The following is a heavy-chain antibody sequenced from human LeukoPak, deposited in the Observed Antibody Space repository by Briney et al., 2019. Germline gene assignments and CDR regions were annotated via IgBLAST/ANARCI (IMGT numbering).Heavy chain of an antibody. J-gene: IGHJ6*04. CDR1: GYSFTSYW. CDR3: ARTPGYCSSTSCYHYYGMDV. Sequence: GESLKISCQGSGYSFTSYWIGWVRQMPGKGLEWMGIIYPGDSDTRFSTSFQGQVTISADKSISTAYLQWSSLKASDTAMYYCARTPGYCSSTSCYHYYGMDVWGKGTTVTVSS. CDR2: IYPGDSDT. V-gene: IGHV5-51*01. D-gene: IGHD2-2*01.